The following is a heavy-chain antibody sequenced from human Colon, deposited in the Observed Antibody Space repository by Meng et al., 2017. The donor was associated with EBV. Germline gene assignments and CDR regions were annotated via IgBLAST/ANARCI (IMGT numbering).Heavy chain of an antibody. D-gene: IGHD2-8*02. CDR1: GTSISTFNW. Sequence: QVLLQGSGAGLVKPSGTLSLTWLVSGTSISTFNWWSWIRQSPGEGLEWIGAIYHNGQTNYNPSLKSRVSMSVDESKNEFSLNLKSVTAADTAVYYCARDGGVTHIPWGQGVLVTVSS. J-gene: IGHJ5*02. CDR2: IYHNGQT. V-gene: IGHV4-4*02. CDR3: ARDGGVTHIP.